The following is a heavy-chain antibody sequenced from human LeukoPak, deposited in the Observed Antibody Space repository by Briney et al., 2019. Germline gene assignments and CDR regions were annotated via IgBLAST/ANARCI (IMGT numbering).Heavy chain of an antibody. CDR1: GGSISSGSYY. CDR2: IYTSGST. V-gene: IGHV4-61*02. J-gene: IGHJ6*03. D-gene: IGHD4-11*01. Sequence: SETLSLTCTVSGGSISSGSYYWSWIRQPAGKGLEWIGRIYTSGSTNYNPSLKSRVTISVDTSKNQFSLKLSSVTAADTAVYYCARLRRSNPYYYYMDVWGKGTTVTVSS. CDR3: ARLRRSNPYYYYMDV.